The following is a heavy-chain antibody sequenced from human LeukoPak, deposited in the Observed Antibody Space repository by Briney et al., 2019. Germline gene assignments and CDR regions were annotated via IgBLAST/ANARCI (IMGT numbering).Heavy chain of an antibody. CDR2: IYSSGST. CDR3: ARGSGYYGSGSYLY. J-gene: IGHJ4*02. CDR1: GGSISSGGYF. V-gene: IGHV4-61*02. Sequence: PSQTLSLTCTVSGGSISSGGYFWSWLRQPAGKGLEWIGRIYSSGSTYYNPSLKSRVTISVDTSKNQFSLKLSSVTAADTAVYYCARGSGYYGSGSYLYWGQGTLVTVSS. D-gene: IGHD3-10*01.